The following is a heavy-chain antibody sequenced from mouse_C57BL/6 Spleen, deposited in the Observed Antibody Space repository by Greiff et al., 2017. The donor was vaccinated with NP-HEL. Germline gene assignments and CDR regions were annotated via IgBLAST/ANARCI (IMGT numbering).Heavy chain of an antibody. CDR3: ARGNYYDFYYSMDY. CDR2: ISSGSSTI. CDR1: GFTFSDYG. Sequence: EVQLVESGGGLVKPGGSLKLSCAASGFTFSDYGMHWVRQAPEKGLEWVAYISSGSSTIYYADTVKGRFTIYRDNAKNTLFLQMTSLRSEDTAMYYCARGNYYDFYYSMDYWGQGTSVTVSS. V-gene: IGHV5-17*01. D-gene: IGHD1-1*01. J-gene: IGHJ4*01.